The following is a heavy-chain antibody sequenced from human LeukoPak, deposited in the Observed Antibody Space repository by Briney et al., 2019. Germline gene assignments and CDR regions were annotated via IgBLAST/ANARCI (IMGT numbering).Heavy chain of an antibody. Sequence: PSETLSLTCTVSGVSISSYYWSWIRQPPGKGLEWIGSIYTTGDTRYNPSLKSRVTISVDTSKNQFSLKLSSVTAADTAVYYCARVPYYYVWGQGTTVTVSS. CDR2: IYTTGDT. J-gene: IGHJ6*02. D-gene: IGHD3-10*01. V-gene: IGHV4-4*09. CDR3: ARVPYYYV. CDR1: GVSISSYY.